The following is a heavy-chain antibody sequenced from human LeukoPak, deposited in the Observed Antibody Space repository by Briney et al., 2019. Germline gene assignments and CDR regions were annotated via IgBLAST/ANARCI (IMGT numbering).Heavy chain of an antibody. D-gene: IGHD2-8*01. CDR1: GFTFSSYG. V-gene: IGHV3-30*02. J-gene: IGHJ4*02. Sequence: PGGSLRLSCAASGFTFSSYGMHWVRQAPGKGLEWVAFIRYDGTNKYYADSVKGRFTISRDNYKNTLYLKMNNLRAEDTAVYYCAKDGVPSRWSRRNYFDYWGQGTLVTVS. CDR2: IRYDGTNK. CDR3: AKDGVPSRWSRRNYFDY.